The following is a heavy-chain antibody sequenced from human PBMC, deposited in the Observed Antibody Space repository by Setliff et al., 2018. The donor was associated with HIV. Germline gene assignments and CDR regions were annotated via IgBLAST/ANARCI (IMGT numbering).Heavy chain of an antibody. CDR2: INQSGIS. V-gene: IGHV4-34*01. J-gene: IGHJ4*02. CDR1: GGSFSDHY. Sequence: SETLSLTCAVYGGSFSDHYWTWIRQPPGKGLEWIGEINQSGISNFNPSLKSRVSISPDTSKNQFSLKLTSVSAADTAVYYCARRFRYCRNTSCYKGLDFWSQGTLVTVSS. CDR3: ARRFRYCRNTSCYKGLDF. D-gene: IGHD2-2*02.